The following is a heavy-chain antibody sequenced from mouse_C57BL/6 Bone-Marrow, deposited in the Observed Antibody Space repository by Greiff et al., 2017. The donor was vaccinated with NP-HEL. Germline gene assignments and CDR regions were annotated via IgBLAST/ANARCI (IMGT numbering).Heavy chain of an antibody. D-gene: IGHD1-1*01. CDR3: ARHYYGSSRGY. J-gene: IGHJ2*01. V-gene: IGHV5-12*01. CDR1: GFTFSDYY. Sequence: EVHLVESGGGLVQPGGSLKLSCAASGFTFSDYYMYWVRQTPEKRLEWVAYISNGGGSTYYPDTVKGRFTISRDNAKNNLYLQMSRLKSEDTAMYYCARHYYGSSRGYWGQGTTLTVSS. CDR2: ISNGGGST.